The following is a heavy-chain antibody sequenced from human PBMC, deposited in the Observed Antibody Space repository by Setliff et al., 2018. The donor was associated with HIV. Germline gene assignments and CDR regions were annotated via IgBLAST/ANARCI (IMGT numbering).Heavy chain of an antibody. CDR2: IYSDGST. CDR1: GFTVSSHY. Sequence: PGGSLRLSCAASGFTVSSHYMSWVRQAPGKGLEWVSTIYSDGSTYHADSVKGRFTLSRDTSKNTLSLQMNSLRPEDTAVYYCARQATYYDILTGYYGYQYYYMDVWGKGTTVTVSS. D-gene: IGHD3-9*01. V-gene: IGHV3-66*02. CDR3: ARQATYYDILTGYYGYQYYYMDV. J-gene: IGHJ6*03.